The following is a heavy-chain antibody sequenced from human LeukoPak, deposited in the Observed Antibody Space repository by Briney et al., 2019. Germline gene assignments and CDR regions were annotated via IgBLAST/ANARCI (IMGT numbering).Heavy chain of an antibody. CDR3: AKDLRYSSGWYDGGFCFDY. V-gene: IGHV3-23*01. CDR2: ISDSGGSA. Sequence: PGGSLRLSCAASGFTFNTYAMSWVRQAPGKGLEWVSAISDSGGSAYYADSVKGRFTISRDNSKNTLYLQMNSLRAEDTAVYYCAKDLRYSSGWYDGGFCFDYWGQGTLVTVSS. D-gene: IGHD6-19*01. J-gene: IGHJ4*02. CDR1: GFTFNTYA.